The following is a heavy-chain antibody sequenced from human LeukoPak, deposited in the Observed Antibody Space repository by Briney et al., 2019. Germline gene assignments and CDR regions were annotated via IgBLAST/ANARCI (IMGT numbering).Heavy chain of an antibody. CDR2: MGGFSGRT. CDR3: AKDFGDFFPPLFDS. Sequence: PGGTLRLSCATSGVGFSSYGVSWVRQAAGQGLGGVSSMGGFSGRTYSADSVKGRVTLSRDNSKNALSLQMNSLRAEDTAVYYCAKDFGDFFPPLFDSWGHGTLVTVSS. CDR1: GVGFSSYG. D-gene: IGHD4-17*01. V-gene: IGHV3-23*01. J-gene: IGHJ4*01.